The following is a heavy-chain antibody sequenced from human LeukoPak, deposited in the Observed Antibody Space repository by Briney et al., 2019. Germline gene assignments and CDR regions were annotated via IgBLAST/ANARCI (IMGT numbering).Heavy chain of an antibody. Sequence: GASVKVSCKASGYTFTSYGISWVRQAPGQGLEWMGWISAYNGNTNYAQKLQGRVTMTTDTSTGTAYMELRSLRSDDTAVYYCARGPVMTTVTTHAMTQPHYYYYGMDVWGQGTTVTVSS. CDR3: ARGPVMTTVTTHAMTQPHYYYYGMDV. CDR1: GYTFTSYG. J-gene: IGHJ6*02. V-gene: IGHV1-18*01. CDR2: ISAYNGNT. D-gene: IGHD4-17*01.